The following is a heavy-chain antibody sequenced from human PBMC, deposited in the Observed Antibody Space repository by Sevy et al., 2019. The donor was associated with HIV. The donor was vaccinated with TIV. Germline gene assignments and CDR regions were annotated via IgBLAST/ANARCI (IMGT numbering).Heavy chain of an antibody. CDR1: GLTFRKYS. Sequence: GGSLRLSFAASGLTFRKYSMSGVRQPPGKGLEGVSPLPFGFGGINNADSVKGRFTISRDNSKNSLYLQMNNLRAEDTAVYYCAREGCTKPHDYWGQGTLVTVSS. CDR2: LPFGFGGI. V-gene: IGHV3-23*01. D-gene: IGHD2-8*01. CDR3: AREGCTKPHDY. J-gene: IGHJ4*02.